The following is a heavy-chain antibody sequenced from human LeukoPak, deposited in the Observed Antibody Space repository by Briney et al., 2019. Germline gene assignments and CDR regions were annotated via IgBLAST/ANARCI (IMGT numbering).Heavy chain of an antibody. CDR3: AKDSAEYCSSTSCSWFDY. Sequence: GGSLRLSCAASGVTFSSDGMSWGRQAQGKGLGWVSAISGSGGRRYYADSVNGRFPISRDNSKNTLYLQMNRLSAEATAVYYCAKDSAEYCSSTSCSWFDYWGQGTLVTVPS. CDR2: ISGSGGRR. CDR1: GVTFSSDG. V-gene: IGHV3-23*01. D-gene: IGHD2-2*01. J-gene: IGHJ4*02.